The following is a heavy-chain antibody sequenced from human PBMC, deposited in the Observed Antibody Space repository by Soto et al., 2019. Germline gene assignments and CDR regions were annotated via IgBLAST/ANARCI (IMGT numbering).Heavy chain of an antibody. CDR1: GFTFSSYG. D-gene: IGHD3-22*01. CDR3: ARDFPGGEYYYDSSGYPGLFDY. Sequence: GGSLRLSCAASGFTFSSYGMHWVRQAPGKGLEWVAVIWYDGSNKYYADSVKGRFTISRDNSKNTLYLQMNSLRAEDTAVYYCARDFPGGEYYYDSSGYPGLFDYWGQGTLVTVSS. J-gene: IGHJ4*02. V-gene: IGHV3-33*01. CDR2: IWYDGSNK.